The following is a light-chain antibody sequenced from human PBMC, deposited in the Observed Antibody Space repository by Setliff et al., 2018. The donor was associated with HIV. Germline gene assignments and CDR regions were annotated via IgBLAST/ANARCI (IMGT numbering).Light chain of an antibody. J-gene: IGLJ1*01. Sequence: QSALTQAASVSGSPGQSITISCTGSSSDVGGYNYVSWYQQHPGKAPKLMIYEVRNRPSGVSNRFSGSKSGNTASLTVSGLQAEDEADYYCCSYAGSYTYIFGSGTKVTVL. CDR2: EVR. CDR1: SSDVGGYNY. V-gene: IGLV2-14*01. CDR3: CSYAGSYTYI.